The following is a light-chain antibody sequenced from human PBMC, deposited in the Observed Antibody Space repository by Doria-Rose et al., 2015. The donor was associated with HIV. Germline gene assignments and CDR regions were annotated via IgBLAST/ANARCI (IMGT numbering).Light chain of an antibody. CDR2: KAS. CDR1: QSISTW. J-gene: IGKJ2*01. Sequence: GDRVTITCRASQSISTWLAWYQQKPGKAPKLLIYKASSLESGVPSRFSGSGSGTEFTLTISSLQPDDFASYYCQHYQSYPYTFGQGPSWRSN. V-gene: IGKV1-5*03. CDR3: QHYQSYPYT.